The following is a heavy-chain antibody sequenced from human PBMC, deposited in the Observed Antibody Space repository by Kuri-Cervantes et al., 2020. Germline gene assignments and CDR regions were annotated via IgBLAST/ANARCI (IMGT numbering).Heavy chain of an antibody. D-gene: IGHD2-15*01. Sequence: SETLSLTCAVYGGSFSGYYWSWIRQPPGKGLEWIGEINHSGSTNYNPSLKSRVTISVDTSKNQFSLKLSSVTAADTAVYYCARGFNGEVVVVAASSPGPSKSNYYGMDVWGQGTTVTVSS. J-gene: IGHJ6*02. CDR1: GGSFSGYY. CDR2: INHSGST. V-gene: IGHV4-34*01. CDR3: ARGFNGEVVVVAASSPGPSKSNYYGMDV.